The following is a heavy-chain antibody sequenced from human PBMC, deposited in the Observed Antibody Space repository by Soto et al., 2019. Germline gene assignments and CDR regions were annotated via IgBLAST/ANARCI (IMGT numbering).Heavy chain of an antibody. CDR1: GYSFTSYW. V-gene: IGHV5-51*01. J-gene: IGHJ4*02. CDR2: IYPGDSDT. CDR3: ARIGNGDSSGWYHFDY. Sequence: GESLKISCKGSGYSFTSYWIGWVRQMPGKGLEWMGIIYPGDSDTRYSPSFQGQVTISADKSISTAYLQWSSLKASDTAMYYCARIGNGDSSGWYHFDYWGQGTLVTVSS. D-gene: IGHD6-19*01.